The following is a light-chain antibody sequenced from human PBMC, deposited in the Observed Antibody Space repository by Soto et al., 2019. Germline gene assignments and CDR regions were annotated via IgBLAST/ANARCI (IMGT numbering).Light chain of an antibody. CDR2: GTS. J-gene: IGKJ5*01. V-gene: IGKV3-15*01. CDR1: QSVSSK. CDR3: QQYNNWTPIT. Sequence: EIVFTQSPCTLSLSPGERATLSCRASQSVSSKLAWYQQKPGQAPRLLIYGTSTRATGIPARFSGSGSGTEFTLTISSLQSEDFAVYYCQQYNNWTPITSGQGTRPENK.